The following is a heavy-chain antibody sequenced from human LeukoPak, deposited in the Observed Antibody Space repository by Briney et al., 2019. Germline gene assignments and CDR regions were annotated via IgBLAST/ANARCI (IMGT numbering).Heavy chain of an antibody. D-gene: IGHD4-11*01. V-gene: IGHV3-30*04. J-gene: IGHJ3*02. Sequence: GGSLRLSCAASGFTFSSYAMHWVRQAPGKGLEWVAVISYDGSNKYYADSVEGRFTISRDNSKNTLYLQMSSLRAEDTAVYYCARGQHRVTYSDDAFDIWGQGTMVTVSS. CDR2: ISYDGSNK. CDR3: ARGQHRVTYSDDAFDI. CDR1: GFTFSSYA.